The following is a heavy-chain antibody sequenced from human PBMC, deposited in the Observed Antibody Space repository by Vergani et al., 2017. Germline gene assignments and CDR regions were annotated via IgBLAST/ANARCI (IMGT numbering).Heavy chain of an antibody. Sequence: QVQLQESGPGLVKPSETLSLTCTVSGYSISSGYYWGWIRQPPGKGLEWIGSIYHSGSTYYNPSLKSRVTISVDTSKNQFSLKLSSVTAADTAVYYCARWGIYCSGGSCYSYGMDVWGQGP. J-gene: IGHJ6*02. D-gene: IGHD2-15*01. CDR2: IYHSGST. V-gene: IGHV4-38-2*02. CDR3: ARWGIYCSGGSCYSYGMDV. CDR1: GYSISSGYY.